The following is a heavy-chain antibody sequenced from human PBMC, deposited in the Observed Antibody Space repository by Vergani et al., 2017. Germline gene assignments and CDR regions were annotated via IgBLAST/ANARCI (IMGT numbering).Heavy chain of an antibody. D-gene: IGHD4-17*01. CDR3: ARGAGVDY. Sequence: QVQLEESGPGLVKPSQTLSLTCTVSGDSVSSGTHYWSWIRQPVGKGLEWVGRIFATGSAHFHPSLTSRVSMSIDTSKNQFSLNLTSVTAADTAVYYCARGAGVDYWGQGILVTVSS. CDR2: IFATGSA. V-gene: IGHV4-61*02. CDR1: GDSVSSGTHY. J-gene: IGHJ4*02.